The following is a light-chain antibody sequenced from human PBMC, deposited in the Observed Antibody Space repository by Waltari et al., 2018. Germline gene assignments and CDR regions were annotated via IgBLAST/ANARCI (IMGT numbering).Light chain of an antibody. CDR1: QDISNY. V-gene: IGKV1-33*01. Sequence: DIQMTQSPSSLSASLADRLTITSQASQDISNYLNWYQQKPGKAPKLLIYDASNLETGVPSRFSGSGSGTDFTFTISSLQPEDIATYYCQQYDNLPYTFGQGTKLEIK. J-gene: IGKJ2*01. CDR3: QQYDNLPYT. CDR2: DAS.